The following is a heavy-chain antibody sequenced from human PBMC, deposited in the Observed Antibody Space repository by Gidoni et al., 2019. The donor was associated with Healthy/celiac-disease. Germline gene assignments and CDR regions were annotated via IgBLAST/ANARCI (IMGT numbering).Heavy chain of an antibody. CDR1: GGSISSSSYY. V-gene: IGHV4-39*01. Sequence: QLQLQESGPGLVKPSETLYLTCTVSGGSISSSSYYWGWIRQPPGKGLEWIGSIYYSGSTYYNPPLKSRVTISVDTSKNQFSLKLSSVTAADTAVYYCATPLGGYCSSTSCYFAFDIWGQGTMVTVSS. D-gene: IGHD2-2*01. CDR2: IYYSGST. CDR3: ATPLGGYCSSTSCYFAFDI. J-gene: IGHJ3*02.